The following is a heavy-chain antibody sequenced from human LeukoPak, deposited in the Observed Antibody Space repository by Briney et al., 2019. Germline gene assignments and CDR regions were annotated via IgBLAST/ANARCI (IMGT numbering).Heavy chain of an antibody. Sequence: PGGSLRLSCAASGLTFSSYWMHWVRQAPGKGLVWVSRISSDGSTTTYADSVKGRFTISRDNAKNTLYLQMNSLRAEDTAVYYCATSPPVVTNYWGQGTLVTVSS. J-gene: IGHJ4*02. CDR1: GLTFSSYW. V-gene: IGHV3-74*01. CDR2: ISSDGSTT. D-gene: IGHD4-23*01. CDR3: ATSPPVVTNY.